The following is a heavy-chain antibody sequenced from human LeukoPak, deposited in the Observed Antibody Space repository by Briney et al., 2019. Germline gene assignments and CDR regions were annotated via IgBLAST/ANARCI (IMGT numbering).Heavy chain of an antibody. Sequence: GGSLRLSCAASGFTFSTYSMNWVRQAPGKGLEWLSYISSGSSTIYYADSVEGRFTISRDNARNSLYLQMNGLRAEDTAVYYCARVTVGATADYFDYWGQGTLVTVSS. J-gene: IGHJ4*02. CDR1: GFTFSTYS. V-gene: IGHV3-48*01. D-gene: IGHD1-26*01. CDR2: ISSGSSTI. CDR3: ARVTVGATADYFDY.